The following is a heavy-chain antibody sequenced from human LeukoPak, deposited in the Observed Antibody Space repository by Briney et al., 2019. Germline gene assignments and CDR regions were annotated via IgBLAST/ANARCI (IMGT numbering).Heavy chain of an antibody. D-gene: IGHD6-13*01. CDR3: ARPIAAAGNY. Sequence: PGGSLRLSCAASGFTFSSYSMNWVRQAPGKGLEWVSYISSSSSTIYYADSVKGRFTISRDNAKNSLYLQMNSLRAEDTAVYYCARPIAAAGNYWGQGTLVTVSS. CDR1: GFTFSSYS. J-gene: IGHJ4*02. V-gene: IGHV3-48*01. CDR2: ISSSSSTI.